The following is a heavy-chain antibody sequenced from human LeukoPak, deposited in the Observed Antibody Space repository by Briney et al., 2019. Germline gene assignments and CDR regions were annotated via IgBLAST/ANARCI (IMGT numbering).Heavy chain of an antibody. CDR1: GFTFSSYA. J-gene: IGHJ4*02. V-gene: IGHV3-30-3*01. D-gene: IGHD2-2*01. Sequence: GGSLRLSCAASGFTFSSYAMHWVRQAPGKGLEWVAVISYDGSNKYYADSVKGRFTISRDNSKNTLYLQMNSLRAEDTAVYYCARGGGYCSSTSCPGSHWGQGTLVTVSS. CDR3: ARGGGYCSSTSCPGSH. CDR2: ISYDGSNK.